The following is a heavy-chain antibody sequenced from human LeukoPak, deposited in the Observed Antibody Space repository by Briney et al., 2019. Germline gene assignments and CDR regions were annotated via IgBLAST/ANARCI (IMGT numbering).Heavy chain of an antibody. CDR1: KFNFHTYG. CDR2: ISGSGGST. CDR3: AKDPNGDYIGAFDI. J-gene: IGHJ3*02. D-gene: IGHD4-17*01. V-gene: IGHV3-23*01. Sequence: RGSLRLSCTTPKFNFHTYGLTWVRQAPGKELEWVSSISGSGGSTQYAASVQGRFTISRDNSKNTLYLQMNSLRAEDTAVYYCAKDPNGDYIGAFDIWGQGTMVTVSS.